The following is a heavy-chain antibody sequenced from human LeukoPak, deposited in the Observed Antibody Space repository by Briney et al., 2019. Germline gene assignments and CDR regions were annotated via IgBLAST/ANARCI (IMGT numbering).Heavy chain of an antibody. J-gene: IGHJ4*02. V-gene: IGHV1-8*01. CDR3: ARGLAVAGTGY. D-gene: IGHD6-19*01. CDR1: GYSFTSYD. Sequence: ASVKVSCKASGYSFTSYDLSWVRQATGQGLEWMGWMNPNSGNTGYAQKFQGRVTMTRDTSISTAYMELTSLTSEDRAIYYCARGLAVAGTGYWGQGTLVTVSS. CDR2: MNPNSGNT.